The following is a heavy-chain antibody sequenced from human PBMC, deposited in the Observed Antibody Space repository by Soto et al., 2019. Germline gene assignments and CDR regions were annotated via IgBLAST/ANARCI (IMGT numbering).Heavy chain of an antibody. CDR1: GFTFSSYE. J-gene: IGHJ4*02. Sequence: GGSLRLSCAASGFTFSSYEVNWVRQAPGKGLEWVSYISSSGNTVYYADSVKGRFTISRDNTKNSLYLQMNSLRVEDTAVYYCASRNTGGFDYWGQGTPVTVSS. CDR2: ISSSGNTV. D-gene: IGHD2-2*02. CDR3: ASRNTGGFDY. V-gene: IGHV3-48*03.